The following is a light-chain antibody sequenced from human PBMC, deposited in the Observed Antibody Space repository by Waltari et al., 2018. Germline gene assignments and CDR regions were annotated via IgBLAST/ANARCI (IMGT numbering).Light chain of an antibody. CDR1: QSVSSS. J-gene: IGKJ1*01. V-gene: IGKV3-11*01. Sequence: EIVLTQSPATLSLSPGERVTLSCRASQSVSSSLAWYQQKPGQAPRLLFHDVSNRATGIPARFSVSGSGTDFTLTISSLEAEDFAVYYCQQRSNWPPTFGQGTKVEI. CDR2: DVS. CDR3: QQRSNWPPT.